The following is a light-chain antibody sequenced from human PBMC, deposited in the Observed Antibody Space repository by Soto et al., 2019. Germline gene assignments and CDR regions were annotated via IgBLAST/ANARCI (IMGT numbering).Light chain of an antibody. CDR1: QSVSSY. CDR3: QQRSNWPRT. J-gene: IGKJ1*01. V-gene: IGKV3-11*01. Sequence: EIVLTQSPATLSLSPGERATLSCRASQSVSSYLAWYQQKPGQAPRLLNYDASNRATGIPARFSGSGSGTDFTLNISRHEPEDFAIYYCQQRSNWPRTFRQGTKVEIK. CDR2: DAS.